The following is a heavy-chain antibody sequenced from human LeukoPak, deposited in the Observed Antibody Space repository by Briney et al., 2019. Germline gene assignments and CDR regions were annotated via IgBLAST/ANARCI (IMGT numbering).Heavy chain of an antibody. CDR3: ARTDPRDYYYYYMDV. J-gene: IGHJ6*03. V-gene: IGHV4-59*01. CDR2: IYYSGNT. Sequence: SETLSLTCTVSGGSISSYYWSWIRQPPGKGLEWIGYIYYSGNTNYNPSLKSRVTISVDTSKNQFSLKLSSVTAADTAVYYCARTDPRDYYYYYMDVWGKGTTVTVSS. CDR1: GGSISSYY.